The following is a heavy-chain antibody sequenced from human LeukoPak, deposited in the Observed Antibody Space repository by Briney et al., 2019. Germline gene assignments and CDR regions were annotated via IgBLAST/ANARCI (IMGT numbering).Heavy chain of an antibody. CDR3: AKWGDYDVLTGYYVSDY. V-gene: IGHV3-23*01. D-gene: IGHD3-9*01. Sequence: GASLRLSCAASGFTFSNYAMSWVRQAPGKGLEWVSAITGSGGNTYYADSVKGRFTISRGNSKNTVFLQMNSPRAEDTAVYYCAKWGDYDVLTGYYVSDYWGQGTLVTVSS. CDR2: ITGSGGNT. J-gene: IGHJ4*02. CDR1: GFTFSNYA.